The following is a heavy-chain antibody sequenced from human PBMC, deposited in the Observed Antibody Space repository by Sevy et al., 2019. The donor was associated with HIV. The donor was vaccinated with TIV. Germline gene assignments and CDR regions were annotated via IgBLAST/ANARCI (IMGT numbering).Heavy chain of an antibody. J-gene: IGHJ4*02. CDR2: RYYSGST. V-gene: IGHV4-61*01. Sequence: SETLSLTCTVSGGSVSSGSYYWSWIRQPPGKGLEWIGYRYYSGSTNYNPSLKSRVTISVDTSKNQFSLNLSSVTAADTAVYYCAIGPVGGSFWDYWGQGTLVTVSS. D-gene: IGHD1-26*01. CDR1: GGSVSSGSYY. CDR3: AIGPVGGSFWDY.